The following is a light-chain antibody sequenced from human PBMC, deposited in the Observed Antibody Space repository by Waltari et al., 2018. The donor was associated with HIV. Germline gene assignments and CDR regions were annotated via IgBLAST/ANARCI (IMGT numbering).Light chain of an antibody. CDR3: QSYDSSLSGSV. J-gene: IGLJ3*02. CDR1: RSNIWERTA. Sequence: SVLTQPPSVSGAPGQGVTLSCTGSRSNIWERTAVHWYQQLPGTAPKLLIYGNNNRPSGVPDRFSCSKSGTSASLAITGLQAEDEADYYCQSYDSSLSGSVFGGGTKLTVL. V-gene: IGLV1-40*01. CDR2: GNN.